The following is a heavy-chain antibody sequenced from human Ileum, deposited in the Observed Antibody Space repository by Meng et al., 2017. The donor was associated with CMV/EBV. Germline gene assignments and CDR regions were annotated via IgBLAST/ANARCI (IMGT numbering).Heavy chain of an antibody. CDR2: IHTSGST. CDR3: ARGKAVGTGH. D-gene: IGHD6-13*01. Sequence: VLLQALGLRLVKPSQTLSRSCTVSGGSIISGSHYWSWIRQSAGKGLEWIGRIHTSGSTNYNPSLESRVTISIDTSRNQFSLKLTSVTAADTAVYFCARGKAVGTGHWGQGTLVTVSS. J-gene: IGHJ4*02. V-gene: IGHV4-61*02. CDR1: GGSIISGSHY.